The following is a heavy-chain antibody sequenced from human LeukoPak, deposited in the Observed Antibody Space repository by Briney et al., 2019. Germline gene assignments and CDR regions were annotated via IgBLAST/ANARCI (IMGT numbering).Heavy chain of an antibody. J-gene: IGHJ4*02. CDR2: IYISGST. CDR1: GASITSYH. D-gene: IGHD5-18*01. V-gene: IGHV4-4*07. Sequence: SETLSLTCTVSGASITSYHWSWIRQSAGKGLEWIGRIYISGSTNYNPSLKSRVTMSIDTSKNQFSLSVSSVTAADTAVYYCARDGLYTSGYSYFDYWGQGTLVSVSS. CDR3: ARDGLYTSGYSYFDY.